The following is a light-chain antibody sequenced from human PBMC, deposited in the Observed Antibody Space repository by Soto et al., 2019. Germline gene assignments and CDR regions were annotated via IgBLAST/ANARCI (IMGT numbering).Light chain of an antibody. CDR3: VAWDDSLRDVV. V-gene: IGLV1-47*01. CDR1: SSNIGSNY. Sequence: QSVLTQPPSASGTPGQRVTISCSGSSSNIGSNYVYWYQQLPGTAHKLLIYRNNHRPSGVPDRFSGSKSGTSASLAISGLRSEDEADYYCVAWDDSLRDVVFGGGTKVTVL. J-gene: IGLJ2*01. CDR2: RNN.